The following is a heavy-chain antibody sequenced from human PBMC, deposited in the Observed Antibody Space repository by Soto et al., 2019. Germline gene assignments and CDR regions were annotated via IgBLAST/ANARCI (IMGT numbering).Heavy chain of an antibody. Sequence: EVQLVESGGGLVKPGGSLRLSCAASGFTFSSYSMNWVRQAPGKGLEWVSSISSSSSYIYYADSVKGRFTISRDNAKNSLYLQMNSLRAEDTAVYYCARDSHSLPPTPTDYWGQGTLVTVSS. CDR2: ISSSSSYI. D-gene: IGHD4-4*01. J-gene: IGHJ4*02. CDR3: ARDSHSLPPTPTDY. V-gene: IGHV3-21*01. CDR1: GFTFSSYS.